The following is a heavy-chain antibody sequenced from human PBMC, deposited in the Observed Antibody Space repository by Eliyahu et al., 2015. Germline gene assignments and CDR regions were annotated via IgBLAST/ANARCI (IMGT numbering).Heavy chain of an antibody. CDR2: INHSGST. V-gene: IGHV4-34*01. D-gene: IGHD2-15*01. Sequence: QVQLQQWGAGLLKPSETLSLTCAVYGGSFSGYYWSWIRQPPGKGLEWIGEINHSGSTNYNPSLKSRVTISVDTSKNQFSLKLSSVTAADTAVYYCARGGFPRSWVVAATYAFDIWGQGTMVTVSS. CDR1: GGSFSGYY. CDR3: ARGGFPRSWVVAATYAFDI. J-gene: IGHJ3*02.